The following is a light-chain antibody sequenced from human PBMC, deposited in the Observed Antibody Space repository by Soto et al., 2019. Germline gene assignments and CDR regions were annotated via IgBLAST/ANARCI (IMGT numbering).Light chain of an antibody. J-gene: IGKJ1*01. Sequence: EIVMTQSPATLSVSPGERATLSGRGSQSVSSSYLAWYQQKPGQAPRVXIYGASSRATGIPDRFSGSGSGTDFTLTISSLQSEDFAVYYCQQYNNWPRTFGQGTKADIK. V-gene: IGKV3D-15*01. CDR3: QQYNNWPRT. CDR2: GAS. CDR1: QSVSSSY.